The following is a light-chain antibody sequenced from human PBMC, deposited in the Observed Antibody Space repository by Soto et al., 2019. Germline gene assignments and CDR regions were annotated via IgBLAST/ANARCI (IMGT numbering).Light chain of an antibody. CDR3: CSYVGSSTSYV. V-gene: IGLV2-23*02. J-gene: IGLJ1*01. CDR1: SGDVGNYNL. CDR2: EVN. Sequence: QSVLTQPASVSGPPGQSITISCTGTSGDVGNYNLVSWYQQHPGKAPKLMIYEVNKWPSGVSNRFSGSKSGNTASLTISGLQAEDEADYYCCSYVGSSTSYVFGTGTKVTVL.